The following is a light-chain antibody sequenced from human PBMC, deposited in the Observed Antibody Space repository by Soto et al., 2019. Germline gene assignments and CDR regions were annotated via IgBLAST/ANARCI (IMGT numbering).Light chain of an antibody. CDR2: GNS. J-gene: IGLJ3*02. V-gene: IGLV1-40*01. CDR1: SSNIGAGYD. CDR3: QSYDNSLKIV. Sequence: QSVLAQPPSVSGAPGQRVTISCTGRSSNIGAGYDVHWYKQLPGTAPRLLIYGNSNRPSGVPDRSSGSKSGTSASLAITGLQAEDEADYYCQSYDNSLKIVVGGGTKLTVL.